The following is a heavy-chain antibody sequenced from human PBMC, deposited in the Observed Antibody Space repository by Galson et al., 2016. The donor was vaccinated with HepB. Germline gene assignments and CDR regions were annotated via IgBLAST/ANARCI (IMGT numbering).Heavy chain of an antibody. CDR3: ARGHCTGTNCYWNFDY. J-gene: IGHJ4*02. Sequence: SVKVSCKVSGYTFTNYYISWVRQAPGQGLEWMGWIRTDNGDRNYAHIVQDRVTMTADTSTATDYMELTSLRSEDTAVYYCARGHCTGTNCYWNFDYWGQGTLVTVSS. D-gene: IGHD2-2*01. CDR2: IRTDNGDR. V-gene: IGHV1-18*01. CDR1: GYTFTNYY.